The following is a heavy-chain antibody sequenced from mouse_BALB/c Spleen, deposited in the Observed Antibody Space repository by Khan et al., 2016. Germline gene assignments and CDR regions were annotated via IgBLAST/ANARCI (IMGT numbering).Heavy chain of an antibody. CDR2: ISSGGSS. Sequence: EVELVESGGGLVKPVGSLKLSCAASGFTFSSYAMSWVRQTLEKRLEWVASISSGGSSFYPDILKDRFTISRANARNILYLQMSSLRSESTDMYYCASKVYYFDYWGQGTSLTVSS. CDR1: GFTFSSYA. CDR3: ASKVYYFDY. V-gene: IGHV5-6-5*01. J-gene: IGHJ2*02.